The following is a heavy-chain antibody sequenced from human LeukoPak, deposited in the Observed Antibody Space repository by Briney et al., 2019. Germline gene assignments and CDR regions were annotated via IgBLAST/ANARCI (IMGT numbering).Heavy chain of an antibody. CDR2: INPNSGGT. CDR3: ARDSPSFDF. CDR1: GYTFTGHF. J-gene: IGHJ4*02. Sequence: GASVKVSCKASGYTFTGHFMHWVRQGPGQGLEWMGWINPNSGGTNSAQKFQGRVTMTRDTSISTAYMELTRLRSDDTAVYYCARDSPSFDFWGQGTLVTVSS. V-gene: IGHV1-2*02.